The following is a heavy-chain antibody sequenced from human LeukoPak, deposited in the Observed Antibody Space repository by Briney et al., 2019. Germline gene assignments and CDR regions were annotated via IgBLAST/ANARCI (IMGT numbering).Heavy chain of an antibody. D-gene: IGHD6-19*01. V-gene: IGHV3-7*05. J-gene: IGHJ4*02. CDR2: IKDDGSEK. CDR1: GFAFGGFW. CDR3: ARISFGAGWCFNVGGIEY. Sequence: PGGSLRLSCVGSGFAFGGFWMTWVRQAPGKGLEWVATIKDDGSEKHFVDSAKGRFTISRDNAKNSMYLHMDRLRAEDTAVYYCARISFGAGWCFNVGGIEYWGQGTLVTVSS.